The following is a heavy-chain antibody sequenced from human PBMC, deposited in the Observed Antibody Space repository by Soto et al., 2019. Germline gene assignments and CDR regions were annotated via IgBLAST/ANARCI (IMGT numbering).Heavy chain of an antibody. J-gene: IGHJ6*02. CDR3: ARDEDTAMVTGYYYYGMDV. CDR2: ISAYNGNT. CDR1: GYTFTSYG. D-gene: IGHD5-18*01. V-gene: IGHV1-18*04. Sequence: QVQLVQSGAEVKKPGASVKVSCKASGYTFTSYGISWVRQAPGQGLEWMGWISAYNGNTNYAQKLQGRVTMTTDTSTSTAYMELRSLRSDDTAVYYCARDEDTAMVTGYYYYGMDVWGQGTTVTVSS.